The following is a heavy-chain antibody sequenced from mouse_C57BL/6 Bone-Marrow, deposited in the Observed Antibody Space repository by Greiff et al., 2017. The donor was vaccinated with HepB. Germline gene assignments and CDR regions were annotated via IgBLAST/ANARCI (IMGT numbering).Heavy chain of an antibody. V-gene: IGHV1-7*01. Sequence: VQLQQSGAELAKPGASVKLSCKASGYTFTSYWMHWVRQRPGQGLEWIGYINTSSGYTKYNQKFKDKATLSADKSTSTNYMQLSSLRYEDSAVYYCAINPTDGYRAWFAYWGQGTLVTVSA. CDR2: INTSSGYT. J-gene: IGHJ3*01. CDR3: AINPTDGYRAWFAY. CDR1: GYTFTSYW. D-gene: IGHD2-3*01.